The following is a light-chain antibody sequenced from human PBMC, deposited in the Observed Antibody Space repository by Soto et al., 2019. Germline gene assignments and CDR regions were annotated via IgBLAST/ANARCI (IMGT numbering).Light chain of an antibody. CDR1: HGIGIW. V-gene: IGKV1-12*01. CDR3: QQADSFPIT. Sequence: DIQMTQSPSSVSASVGDRVTITCRASHGIGIWLAWYQQKSGKAPKVLIYAASSLRSGVPSRFSGSGFGTDFTLTISSLQPEDFATYYCQQADSFPITFGQGTRLEIK. CDR2: AAS. J-gene: IGKJ5*01.